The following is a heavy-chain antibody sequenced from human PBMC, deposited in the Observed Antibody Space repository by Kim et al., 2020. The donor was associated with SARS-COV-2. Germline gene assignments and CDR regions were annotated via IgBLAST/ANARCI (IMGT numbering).Heavy chain of an antibody. V-gene: IGHV4-39*01. CDR2: IYYSGST. J-gene: IGHJ4*02. CDR3: ARQDSLWRTHYFDY. Sequence: SETLSLTCTVSGGSISSSSYYWGWIRQPPGKGLEWIGSIYYSGSTYYNPSLKSRVTISVDTSKNQFSLKLSSVTAADTAVYYCARQDSLWRTHYFDYWGQGTLVTVSS. D-gene: IGHD2-21*01. CDR1: GGSISSSSYY.